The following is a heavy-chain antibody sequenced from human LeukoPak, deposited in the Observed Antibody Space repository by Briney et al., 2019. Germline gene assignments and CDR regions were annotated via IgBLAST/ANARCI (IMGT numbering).Heavy chain of an antibody. V-gene: IGHV3-7*01. J-gene: IGHJ4*02. CDR2: IKQDGSEK. Sequence: GGSQRLSCAASGFTFSSYWMSWVRQAPGKGLEWVANIKQDGSEKYYVDSVKGRFTISRDNAKNSLYLQMNSLRAEDTAVYYCARDRIVEAAAFGRGDYWGQGTLVTVSS. CDR3: ARDRIVEAAAFGRGDY. D-gene: IGHD2-2*01. CDR1: GFTFSSYW.